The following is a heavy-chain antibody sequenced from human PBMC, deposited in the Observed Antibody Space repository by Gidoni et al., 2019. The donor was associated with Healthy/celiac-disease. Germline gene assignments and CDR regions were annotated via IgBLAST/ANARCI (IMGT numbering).Heavy chain of an antibody. CDR3: ARSAGGGYSSSRPWYYMDV. CDR1: GGTFSSYA. J-gene: IGHJ6*03. Sequence: QVQLVQSGAEVKKPGSSVKVPCKASGGTFSSYAISWLRQAPGQGLEWMGGIIPIFGTANDEQKSQGRVTITADESTSTAYMELSSLRSEDTAVYYCARSAGGGYSSSRPWYYMDVWGKGTTVTVSS. CDR2: IIPIFGTA. V-gene: IGHV1-69*01. D-gene: IGHD6-6*01.